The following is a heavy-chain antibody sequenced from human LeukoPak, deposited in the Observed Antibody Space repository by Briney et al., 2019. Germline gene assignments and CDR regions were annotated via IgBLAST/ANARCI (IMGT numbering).Heavy chain of an antibody. D-gene: IGHD1-7*01. CDR1: GGSISSYY. V-gene: IGHV4-59*08. CDR3: ARHNPTGTGTNWWFDP. J-gene: IGHJ5*02. CDR2: IYYSGST. Sequence: PSETLSLTCTVSGGSISSYYWSWIRQPPGKGLEWIGYIYYSGSTNYNPSLKSRVTISVETSKNHFSLKLSSVTAADTAVYYCARHNPTGTGTNWWFDPWGQGTLVTVSS.